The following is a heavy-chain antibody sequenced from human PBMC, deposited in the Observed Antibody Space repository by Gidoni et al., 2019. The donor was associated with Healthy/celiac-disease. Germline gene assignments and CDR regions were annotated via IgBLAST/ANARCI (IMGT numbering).Heavy chain of an antibody. CDR3: ARNMFRGSGYNFLFDY. Sequence: EVRVLDSVGGVAQPGGSLRLSCAASGFTFSRYWMSWVRQAPGKGLEWVANIKQDGSEKYYVDSVKGRFTISRDNAKNSLYLQMNSLRAEDTAVYYCARNMFRGSGYNFLFDYWGQGTLVTVSS. CDR2: IKQDGSEK. V-gene: IGHV3-7*04. D-gene: IGHD5-12*01. J-gene: IGHJ4*02. CDR1: GFTFSRYW.